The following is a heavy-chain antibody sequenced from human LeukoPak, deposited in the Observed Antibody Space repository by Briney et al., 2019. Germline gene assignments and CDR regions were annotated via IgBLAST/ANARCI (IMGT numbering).Heavy chain of an antibody. V-gene: IGHV4-59*01. CDR1: GDSISSYY. J-gene: IGHJ4*02. CDR2: IYYSGST. D-gene: IGHD3-16*01. CDR3: ARGITMLNT. Sequence: SETLSLTCTVSGDSISSYYRCWVRQPPGQGLEWIGYIYYSGSTNYNPSLKSRVTMSVDTSKNQFSLTLTSVTAADTAVYYCARGITMLNTWGQGTLVTVSS.